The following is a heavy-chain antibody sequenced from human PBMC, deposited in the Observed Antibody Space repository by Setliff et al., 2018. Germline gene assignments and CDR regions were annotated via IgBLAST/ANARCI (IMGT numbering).Heavy chain of an antibody. CDR3: AHLYYYDSSGPFDY. J-gene: IGHJ4*02. V-gene: IGHV2-5*01. CDR2: IYWNDDK. CDR1: EFSLSTNKMG. Sequence: SGPTLVNPTQTLTLTCTFSEFSLSTNKMGVGWIRQPPGKALEWLALIYWNDDKRYSPSLKRRLTITKDTSKNQVVLTMTNMDPVDTATYYCAHLYYYDSSGPFDYWGQGTLVTVSS. D-gene: IGHD3-22*01.